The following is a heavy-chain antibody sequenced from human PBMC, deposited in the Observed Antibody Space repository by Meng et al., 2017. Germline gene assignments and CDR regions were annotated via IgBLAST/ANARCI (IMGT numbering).Heavy chain of an antibody. CDR3: ARDEDISAAGKLFGDY. J-gene: IGHJ4*02. CDR1: GYNFPDYY. Sequence: QVPRVQSGAEGKKPGASVKVSCKPSGYNFPDYYIHWVRRAPGQGLEWMGRINPKSGDTHYAQKFQARVTMTGDTSISTAYMELSGLRSDDTAMYYCARDEDISAAGKLFGDYWGQGTLVTVSS. CDR2: INPKSGDT. V-gene: IGHV1-2*06. D-gene: IGHD6-25*01.